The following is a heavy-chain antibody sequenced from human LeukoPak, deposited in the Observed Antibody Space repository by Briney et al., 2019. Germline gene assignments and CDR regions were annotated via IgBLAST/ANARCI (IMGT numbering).Heavy chain of an antibody. D-gene: IGHD2-2*01. CDR3: ARGYEWYCSSTSCQMMGAFDY. J-gene: IGHJ4*02. CDR1: GFTFSSYA. Sequence: PGRSLRLSCAASGFTFSSYAMHWVRQAPGKGLEWVAVISYDGSNKYYADSVKGRFTISRDNSKNTLYLQMNSLRAEDTAVYYCARGYEWYCSSTSCQMMGAFDYWGQGTLVTVSS. CDR2: ISYDGSNK. V-gene: IGHV3-30-3*01.